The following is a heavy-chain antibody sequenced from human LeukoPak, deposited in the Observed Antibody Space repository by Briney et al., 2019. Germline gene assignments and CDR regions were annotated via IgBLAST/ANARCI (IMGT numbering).Heavy chain of an antibody. V-gene: IGHV3-30*02. CDR2: IRYDGSNK. CDR1: GFTFSSYG. D-gene: IGHD3-10*01. J-gene: IGHJ4*02. CDR3: ARGSEYGSGSYYNTPFYFDY. Sequence: GGSLRLSCAAPGFTFSSYGMHWVRQAPGKGLEWVAFIRYDGSNKYYADSVKGRFTISRDNSKNTLYLQMNSLRAEDTAVYYCARGSEYGSGSYYNTPFYFDYWGQGTLVTVSS.